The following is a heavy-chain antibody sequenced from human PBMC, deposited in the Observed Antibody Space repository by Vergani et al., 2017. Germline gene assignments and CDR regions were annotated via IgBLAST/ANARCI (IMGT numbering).Heavy chain of an antibody. J-gene: IGHJ6*03. CDR3: ARGSPRAHRSGYYTSYYYYYMDV. CDR2: INHSGST. D-gene: IGHD3-3*01. CDR1: GGSFSGYY. Sequence: QVQLQQWGAGLLKPSETLSLTCAVYGGSFSGYYWSWIRQPPGXGLEWIGEINHSGSTNYNPSLKSRVTISVDTSKNQFSLKLSSVTAADTAVYYCARGSPRAHRSGYYTSYYYYYMDVWGKGTTVTVSS. V-gene: IGHV4-34*01.